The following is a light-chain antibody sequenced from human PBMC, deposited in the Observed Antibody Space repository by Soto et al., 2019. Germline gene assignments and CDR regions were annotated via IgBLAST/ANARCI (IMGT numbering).Light chain of an antibody. CDR2: DAS. Sequence: EIVMTQSPATLSVSPGERATLSCRASQSVSSYLAWYQQKLGQAPRLLIYDASNRATGIPARFSGSGSGTDFTLTISSLEPEDFAVYYCQQRSNWPWTFGQGTRLEIK. V-gene: IGKV3-11*01. CDR3: QQRSNWPWT. CDR1: QSVSSY. J-gene: IGKJ5*01.